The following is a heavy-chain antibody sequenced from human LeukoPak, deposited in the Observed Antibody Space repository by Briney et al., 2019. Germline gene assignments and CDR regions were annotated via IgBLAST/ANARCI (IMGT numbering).Heavy chain of an antibody. CDR1: GYIFTGHY. J-gene: IGHJ4*02. CDR3: AREGWDQRDTAAFDH. D-gene: IGHD6-19*01. CDR2: INPNSGDR. V-gene: IGHV1-2*02. Sequence: GASVKVSCKASGYIFTGHYMHWARQAPGQGLEWMGWINPNSGDRNSAQKFQGRVTMTSDTSISTLYMELSSLGPDDTALYYCAREGWDQRDTAAFDHWGQGTLVTVSS.